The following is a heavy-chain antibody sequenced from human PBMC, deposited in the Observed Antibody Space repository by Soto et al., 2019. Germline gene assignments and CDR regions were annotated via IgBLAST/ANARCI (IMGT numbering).Heavy chain of an antibody. CDR3: ARDTVTYYDILTGNYGMDD. J-gene: IGHJ6*02. D-gene: IGHD3-9*01. V-gene: IGHV3-33*01. Sequence: GSLRSACTALGFTLSSYGRHWVRQAPGKGLKWVAVIWHVGSNKYYADSVKGRFTISTDNSKNTLYLQMNSLRAEDTAVYYCARDTVTYYDILTGNYGMDDWGQGTTVTVSS. CDR1: GFTLSSYG. CDR2: IWHVGSNK.